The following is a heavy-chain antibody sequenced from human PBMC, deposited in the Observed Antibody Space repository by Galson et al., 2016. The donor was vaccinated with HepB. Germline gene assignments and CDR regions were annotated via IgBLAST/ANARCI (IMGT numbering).Heavy chain of an antibody. CDR1: GFTFNNAW. CDR2: ISYNARYT. Sequence: SLRLSCAASGFTFNNAWMSWVRQAPGKGLEWLSYISYNARYTNYTDSVKGRFTISRDNVKNSLYLQMNSLRAEDTAVYYCARGGPTISVAGSLDYWGQGTLVTVSS. CDR3: ARGGPTISVAGSLDY. V-gene: IGHV3-11*06. J-gene: IGHJ4*02. D-gene: IGHD6-19*01.